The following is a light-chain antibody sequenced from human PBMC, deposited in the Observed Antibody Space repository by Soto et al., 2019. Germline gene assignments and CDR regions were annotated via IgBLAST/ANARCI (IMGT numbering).Light chain of an antibody. CDR2: ADS. CDR3: HVWDISGDQVV. CDR1: NIGSKS. J-gene: IGLJ2*01. Sequence: SYELTQPPSVSVAPGQTATFTCGADNIGSKSVHWYPKKPGQAPLLVVFADSDRPPGIPARFSAFNSGNTAILTISMVEDGDEADYYCHVWDISGDQVVFSGGTKLTVL. V-gene: IGLV3-21*02.